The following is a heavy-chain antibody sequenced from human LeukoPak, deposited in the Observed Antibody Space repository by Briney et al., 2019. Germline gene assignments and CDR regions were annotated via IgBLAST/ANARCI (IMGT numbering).Heavy chain of an antibody. CDR2: IYYSGST. Sequence: SETPSLTCTVSGGSISSSSYYWGWIRQPPGKGLEWIGSIYYSGSTYYNPSLKSRVTISVDTSKNQFSLKLSSVTAADTAVYYCARDYCSSTSCYWHYFDPWGQGTLVTVSS. D-gene: IGHD2-2*01. CDR3: ARDYCSSTSCYWHYFDP. V-gene: IGHV4-39*02. J-gene: IGHJ4*02. CDR1: GGSISSSSYY.